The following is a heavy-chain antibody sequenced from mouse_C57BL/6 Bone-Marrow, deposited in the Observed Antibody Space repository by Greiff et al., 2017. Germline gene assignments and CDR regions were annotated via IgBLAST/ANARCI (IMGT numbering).Heavy chain of an antibody. CDR1: GYNFTEYT. Sequence: VQGVESGAELVKPGASVKLSCKASGYNFTEYTIHWVKQRSGQGLEWIGWFYPGSGSIKYNEKFKDKATLTADKSSSTVYMELSRLTSEDSAVYFCARHEAYDYERKYYAMDYWGQGTSVTVSS. V-gene: IGHV1-62-2*01. D-gene: IGHD2-4*01. CDR3: ARHEAYDYERKYYAMDY. CDR2: FYPGSGSI. J-gene: IGHJ4*01.